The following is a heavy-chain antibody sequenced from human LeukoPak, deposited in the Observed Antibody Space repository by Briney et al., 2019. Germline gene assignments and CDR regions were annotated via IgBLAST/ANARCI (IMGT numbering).Heavy chain of an antibody. V-gene: IGHV4-34*01. D-gene: IGHD6-13*01. CDR2: INHSGST. CDR3: AGRSSSWYR. J-gene: IGHJ5*02. CDR1: GGSFSGYY. Sequence: SETLSLTCAVYGGSFSGYYWSWVRQPPGKGLEWVGEINHSGSTTYNPSPKSRVTKSVDTSKNQFSSKLSSVTAADTAVNYCAGRSSSWYRWGQGTLVTVSS.